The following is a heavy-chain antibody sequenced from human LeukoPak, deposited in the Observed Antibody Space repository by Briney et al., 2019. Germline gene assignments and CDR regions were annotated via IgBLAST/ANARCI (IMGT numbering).Heavy chain of an antibody. CDR3: ARGEVHCGGDCLEFDY. D-gene: IGHD2-21*02. V-gene: IGHV1-18*01. CDR1: GYTFTSYG. Sequence: ASVKVSCKASGYTFTSYGITWVRQAPGQGLEWMGWISAYNGNTKYAQNLQGRVTMTTDTSTSTAYMELRSLRSDDTAVYYCARGEVHCGGDCLEFDYWGQGTLVTVSS. CDR2: ISAYNGNT. J-gene: IGHJ4*02.